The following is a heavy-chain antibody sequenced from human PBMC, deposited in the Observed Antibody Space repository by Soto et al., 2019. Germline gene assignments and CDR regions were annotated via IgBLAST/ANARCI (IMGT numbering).Heavy chain of an antibody. Sequence: GASVKVSCKASGYTFTSYYMHWVRQAPGQGLEWMGIINPSGGSTSYAQKFQGRVTMTRDTSTSTVYMELSSLRSEDTALYYCASGSSGYYSDYWGQGTLVTVSS. CDR3: ASGSSGYYSDY. V-gene: IGHV1-46*01. CDR1: GYTFTSYY. CDR2: INPSGGST. D-gene: IGHD3-22*01. J-gene: IGHJ4*02.